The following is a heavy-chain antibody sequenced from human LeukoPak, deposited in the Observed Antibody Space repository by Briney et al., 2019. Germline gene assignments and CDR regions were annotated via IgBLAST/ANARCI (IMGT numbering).Heavy chain of an antibody. CDR3: ARGGTQKGLLGY. Sequence: PGGSLRLSCAASGFTFSSYGMHWVRQAPGKGLEWVSVIYSGGSTYYADSVKGRFTISRDNSKNTLYLQMNSLRAEDTAVYYCARGGTQKGLLGYWGQGTLVTVSS. V-gene: IGHV3-NL1*01. D-gene: IGHD5-12*01. J-gene: IGHJ4*02. CDR2: IYSGGST. CDR1: GFTFSSYG.